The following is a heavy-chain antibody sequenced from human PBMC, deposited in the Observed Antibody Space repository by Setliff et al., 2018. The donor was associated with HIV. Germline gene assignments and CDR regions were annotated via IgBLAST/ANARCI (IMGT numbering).Heavy chain of an antibody. CDR2: LYHSGRT. V-gene: IGHV4-34*01. CDR3: VNSGYDGDYYYYYMDV. D-gene: IGHD5-12*01. CDR1: GGSFSGYY. J-gene: IGHJ6*03. Sequence: SETLSLTCAVYGGSFSGYYWGWIRQSPAKGLEWIGTLYHSGRTSYNPSLKSRVSISVDTTKNEFSLNLRSVTAADTAVYFCVNSGYDGDYYYYYMDVWGTGTTVTVSS.